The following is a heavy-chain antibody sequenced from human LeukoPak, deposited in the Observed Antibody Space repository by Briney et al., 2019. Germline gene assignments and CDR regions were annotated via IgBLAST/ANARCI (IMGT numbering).Heavy chain of an antibody. V-gene: IGHV3-30-3*01. CDR3: ARDDRVTALFDY. CDR1: GFTFRSYA. Sequence: GGSLRLSCAASGFTFRSYAMHWVRQAPGKGLEWVAVISYDGSNKYYADSVKGRFTISRDNSKNTLYLQMNSLRAEDTAVYYCARDDRVTALFDYWGQGTLVTVSS. CDR2: ISYDGSNK. J-gene: IGHJ4*02. D-gene: IGHD2-21*02.